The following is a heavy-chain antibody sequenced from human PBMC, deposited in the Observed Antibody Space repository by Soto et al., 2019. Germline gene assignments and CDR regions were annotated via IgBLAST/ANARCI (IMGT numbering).Heavy chain of an antibody. CDR1: GYTLTSYY. CDR3: ARDNLSYQLWNYGMDV. Sequence: ASVKVSCKASGYTLTSYYMHWVRQAPGQGLEWMGIINPSGGSTSYAQKFQGRVTMTRDTSTSTVYMELSSLRSEDTAVYYCARDNLSYQLWNYGMDVWGQGTTVTVSS. D-gene: IGHD2-2*01. V-gene: IGHV1-46*01. CDR2: INPSGGST. J-gene: IGHJ6*02.